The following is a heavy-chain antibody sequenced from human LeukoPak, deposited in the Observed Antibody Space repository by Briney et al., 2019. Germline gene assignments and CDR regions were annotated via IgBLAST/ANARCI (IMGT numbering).Heavy chain of an antibody. J-gene: IGHJ3*02. Sequence: SGGSLRLSCVASGFTFSNYWMTWVRQAPGKGLEWVANIKQDGSEKYHVDSVEGRFIISRDNAKNSLYLQMNRLRAEDTAVYYCARRGYPTSPVGAFDIWGQGTMVTVSS. CDR2: IKQDGSEK. CDR1: GFTFSNYW. D-gene: IGHD3-22*01. V-gene: IGHV3-7*01. CDR3: ARRGYPTSPVGAFDI.